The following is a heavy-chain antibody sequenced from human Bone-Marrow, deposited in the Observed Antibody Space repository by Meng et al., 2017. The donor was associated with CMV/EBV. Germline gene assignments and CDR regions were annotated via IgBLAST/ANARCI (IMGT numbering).Heavy chain of an antibody. D-gene: IGHD4-23*01. Sequence: GGSLRLSCAASGFTFSSYTMNWVRQAPGKGLEWVSYISNTGSAKYYADSLRGRFTVSRDNAKDSLYLQKNSLRADDTAVYYCARSLFDGNDPFDYWGQGTVVTVSS. CDR1: GFTFSSYT. CDR2: ISNTGSAK. V-gene: IGHV3-48*04. CDR3: ARSLFDGNDPFDY. J-gene: IGHJ4*02.